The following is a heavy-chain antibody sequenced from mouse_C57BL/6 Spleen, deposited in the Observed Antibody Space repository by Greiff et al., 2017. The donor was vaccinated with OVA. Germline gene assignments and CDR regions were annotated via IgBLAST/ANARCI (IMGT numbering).Heavy chain of an antibody. V-gene: IGHV1-39*01. CDR1: GYSFTDYN. J-gene: IGHJ3*01. Sequence: VQLQQSGPELVKPGASVKISCKASGYSFTDYNMNWVKQSNGKSLEWIGVINPNYGTTSYNQKFKGKATLTVDQSSSTAYMQLNSLTSEDSAVYYGVRSAAYYGGGAWFAYWGQGTLVTVSA. D-gene: IGHD1-1*01. CDR3: VRSAAYYGGGAWFAY. CDR2: INPNYGTT.